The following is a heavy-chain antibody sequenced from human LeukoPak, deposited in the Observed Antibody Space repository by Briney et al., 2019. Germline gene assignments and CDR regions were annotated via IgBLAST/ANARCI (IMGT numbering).Heavy chain of an antibody. D-gene: IGHD3-3*01. J-gene: IGHJ6*02. CDR3: ARALPGYDFWSGSLYGMDV. V-gene: IGHV4-59*01. Sequence: SETLSLTCTVSGGSISSYYWSWIRQPPGKGLEWIGYIYYSGSTNYNPSLKSRVTISVDTSKNQFSLKLSSVTAADTAVYYCARALPGYDFWSGSLYGMDVWGQGTTVTVSS. CDR1: GGSISSYY. CDR2: IYYSGST.